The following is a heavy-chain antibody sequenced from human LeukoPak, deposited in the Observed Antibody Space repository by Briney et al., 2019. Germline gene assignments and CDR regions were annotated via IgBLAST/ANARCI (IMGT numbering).Heavy chain of an antibody. V-gene: IGHV3-48*03. CDR3: ARRGAYYYYNYMDV. J-gene: IGHJ6*03. CDR1: GFTFSSYE. CDR2: ISSSGSTK. Sequence: GGSLRLSCAASGFTFSSYEMNWVRQAPGKGLEWVSYISSSGSTKYYADSVKGRFTISRDNAKNSLYLQMNSLRAEDTAVYYRARRGAYYYYNYMDVWGKGTTVTISS.